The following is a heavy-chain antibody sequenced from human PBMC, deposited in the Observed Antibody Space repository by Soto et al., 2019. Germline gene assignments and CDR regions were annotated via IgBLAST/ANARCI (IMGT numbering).Heavy chain of an antibody. Sequence: SETLSLTCAVYGGSFSGYYWSWIRQPPGKGLEWIGEINHSGSTNYNPSLRSRVTISVDTSKNQFSLKLSSVTAADTAVYYCARSSASIFGVVIGDNWFDPWGQGTLATVSS. V-gene: IGHV4-34*01. CDR1: GGSFSGYY. J-gene: IGHJ5*02. CDR3: ARSSASIFGVVIGDNWFDP. CDR2: INHSGST. D-gene: IGHD3-3*01.